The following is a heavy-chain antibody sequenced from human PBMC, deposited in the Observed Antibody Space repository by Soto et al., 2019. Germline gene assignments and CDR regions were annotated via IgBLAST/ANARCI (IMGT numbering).Heavy chain of an antibody. J-gene: IGHJ5*02. CDR1: GGSITNNY. CDR3: ARRQNWNNLFDT. Sequence: WETLSLTCTVSGGSITNNYWSWIRQSPGKGLEWIGCSYYSGSTSYNPSLRSRVTISIDTSKTQFSLRLRSVTAADTAVYYCARRQNWNNLFDTWGQGTLVTVSS. V-gene: IGHV4-59*08. D-gene: IGHD1-1*01. CDR2: SYYSGST.